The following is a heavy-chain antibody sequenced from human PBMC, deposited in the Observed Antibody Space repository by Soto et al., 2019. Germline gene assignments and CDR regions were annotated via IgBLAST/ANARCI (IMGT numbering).Heavy chain of an antibody. D-gene: IGHD3-10*01. CDR2: ISYDGSNK. Sequence: GGSLRLSCAASGFTFSSYGMHWVRQAPGKGLEWVAVISYDGSNKYYADSVKGRFTISRDNSKNTLYLQMNSLRAEDTAVYYCAKDLELLWFGETDYNDAFDIWGQGTMVTVSS. CDR1: GFTFSSYG. V-gene: IGHV3-30*18. J-gene: IGHJ3*02. CDR3: AKDLELLWFGETDYNDAFDI.